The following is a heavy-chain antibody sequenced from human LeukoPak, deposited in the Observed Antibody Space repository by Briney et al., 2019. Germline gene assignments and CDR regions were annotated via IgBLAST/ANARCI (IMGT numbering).Heavy chain of an antibody. J-gene: IGHJ3*02. D-gene: IGHD3-9*01. CDR3: ARGTAPQNYDILTGYRALYDLDAFDI. CDR2: IYYSGST. V-gene: IGHV4-39*01. CDR1: GGSISSSSYY. Sequence: PSETLSLTCTVSGGSISSSSYYWGWIRQPPGKGLEWIGSIYYSGSTYYNPSLKSRVTVSVDTSKNQFSLKLSSVTAADTAVYYCARGTAPQNYDILTGYRALYDLDAFDIWGQGTMVTVSS.